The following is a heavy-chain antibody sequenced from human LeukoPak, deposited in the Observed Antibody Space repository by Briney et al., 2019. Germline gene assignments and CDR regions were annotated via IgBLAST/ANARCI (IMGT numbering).Heavy chain of an antibody. CDR2: IYSSGST. V-gene: IGHV4-61*02. CDR1: GGSISSGTYY. CDR3: ARLELNSSGWYQAFDI. Sequence: SETLSLTCTVSGGSISSGTYYWTWIRQPAGKGLEWIGRIYSSGSTSYNPSLDSRVRISIDTSKNQFSLKLSSVTAADTAVYYCARLELNSSGWYQAFDIWGQGTMVTVSS. D-gene: IGHD6-19*01. J-gene: IGHJ3*02.